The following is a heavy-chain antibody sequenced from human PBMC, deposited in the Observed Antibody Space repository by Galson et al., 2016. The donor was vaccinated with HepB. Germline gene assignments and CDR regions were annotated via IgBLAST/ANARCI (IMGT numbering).Heavy chain of an antibody. CDR3: ARGYYGSGSYYYFFYGMDV. Sequence: SVKVSCKASGYTFTSYGISWVRQAPGQGLEWMGWISTYKGDTHYGQKVQARVTMTTDTSTSTAYMELRSLTSDDTAVYYCARGYYGSGSYYYFFYGMDVWGQGTTVTVSS. CDR1: GYTFTSYG. J-gene: IGHJ6*02. V-gene: IGHV1-18*01. D-gene: IGHD3-10*01. CDR2: ISTYKGDT.